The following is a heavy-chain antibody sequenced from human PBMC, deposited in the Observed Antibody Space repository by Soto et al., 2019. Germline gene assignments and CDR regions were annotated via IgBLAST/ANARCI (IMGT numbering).Heavy chain of an antibody. Sequence: QVQLVQSGAEVKKPGSSVKVSCKASGGTFSNYAISWVRQAPGQGLEWMGGIIPIFGTANYAQKFQGRVTITGNESRRTAYMELSSLRSEDTTVYYCARKYRYSGLYKTVAFDIWG. CDR3: ARKYRYSGLYKTVAFDI. J-gene: IGHJ3*02. CDR2: IIPIFGTA. CDR1: GGTFSNYA. V-gene: IGHV1-69*01. D-gene: IGHD1-26*01.